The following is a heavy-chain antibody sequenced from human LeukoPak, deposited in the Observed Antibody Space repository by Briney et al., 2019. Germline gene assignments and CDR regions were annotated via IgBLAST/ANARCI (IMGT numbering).Heavy chain of an antibody. D-gene: IGHD2-21*02. J-gene: IGHJ4*02. CDR3: AKRLGDPRAFDY. V-gene: IGHV3-23*01. CDR1: GFTLSNYA. CDR2: ISGTSGTI. Sequence: GGSLRLSCAASGFTLSNYAMSWVRQAPGKGLEWVSGISGTSGTINYAAPVKGRFTISRDNSENTLYLQMNSLRVDDMAVYYCAKRLGDPRAFDYWGQGTLVTVSS.